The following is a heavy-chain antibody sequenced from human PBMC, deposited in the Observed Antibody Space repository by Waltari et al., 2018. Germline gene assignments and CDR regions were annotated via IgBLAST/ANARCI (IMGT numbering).Heavy chain of an antibody. CDR3: ARVEGAAGLGI. V-gene: IGHV1-3*01. Sequence: QVQLVQSGAEVKKPGASVKVSCKASGYTFTSYAMHWVRQAPGQRLEWMGWITAGNSNTRYSQRFRGRVTITRETTASTDYMELSSLRSEDTAVYCCARVEGAAGLGICGQWTMVTVSS. D-gene: IGHD3-16*01. J-gene: IGHJ3*02. CDR1: GYTFTSYA. CDR2: ITAGNSNT.